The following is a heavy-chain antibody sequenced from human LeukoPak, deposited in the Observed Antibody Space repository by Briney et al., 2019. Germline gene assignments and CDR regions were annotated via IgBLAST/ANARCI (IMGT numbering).Heavy chain of an antibody. D-gene: IGHD5-12*01. J-gene: IGHJ5*02. Sequence: GGSLRLSCAASGVTFSRYIMNCVREAPGEGLEWVSSIGSGSSYVYYAASVKGRFTISRDNAKNSRYLQMSSLRAEETAVYYCARDGWVGGYASSRWFDPWGQGTLVTASS. V-gene: IGHV3-21*01. CDR1: GVTFSRYI. CDR2: IGSGSSYV. CDR3: ARDGWVGGYASSRWFDP.